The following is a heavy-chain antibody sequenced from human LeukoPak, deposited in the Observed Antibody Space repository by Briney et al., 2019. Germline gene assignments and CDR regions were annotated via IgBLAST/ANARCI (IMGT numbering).Heavy chain of an antibody. Sequence: GGSLRLSCAVSGFSFSSYWLSWVRQAPGKGLEWLANIKEDGSETYSVDSVKGRFTASRDNAKSSLYLQMNSLRAEDTAVYYCATIVMYYLDFWGQGTLVIVSS. V-gene: IGHV3-7*01. CDR1: GFSFSSYW. CDR3: ATIVMYYLDF. J-gene: IGHJ4*02. D-gene: IGHD2/OR15-2a*01. CDR2: IKEDGSET.